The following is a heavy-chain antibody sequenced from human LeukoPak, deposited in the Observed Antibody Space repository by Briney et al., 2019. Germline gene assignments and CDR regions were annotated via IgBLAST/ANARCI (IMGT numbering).Heavy chain of an antibody. V-gene: IGHV1-18*01. CDR2: ISAYNGNT. D-gene: IGHD3-22*01. CDR1: GYTFTSYG. Sequence: ASVKVSCKASGYTFTSYGISWVRQAPGQGLEWMGWISAYNGNTNYAQKLQGRVTMTTDTSTSTAYMELRSLRSEDTAVYYCARDPGTYYYDSSGYYALAWGQGTLVTVSS. J-gene: IGHJ5*02. CDR3: ARDPGTYYYDSSGYYALA.